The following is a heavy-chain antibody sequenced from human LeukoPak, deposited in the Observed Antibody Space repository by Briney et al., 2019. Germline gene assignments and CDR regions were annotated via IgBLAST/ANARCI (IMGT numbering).Heavy chain of an antibody. V-gene: IGHV4-39*01. CDR2: IYYSGST. J-gene: IGHJ4*02. CDR3: ARANSGRFDY. D-gene: IGHD6-19*01. Sequence: SETLSLTCTVSGGSISSSSYYWGWIRQPPGKGLEWIGSIYYSGSTYYNPSLKSRVTISVDTSKNQFSLKLSSVTAADTAVYYCARANSGRFDYWGQGTLVTVSS. CDR1: GGSISSSSYY.